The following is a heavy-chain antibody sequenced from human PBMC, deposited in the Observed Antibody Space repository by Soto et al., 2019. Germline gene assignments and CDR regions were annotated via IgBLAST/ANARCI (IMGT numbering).Heavy chain of an antibody. D-gene: IGHD5-18*01. Sequence: SETLSLTCTVSGGSISSYYWSWIRQPPGKGLEWIGYIYYSGSTNYNPSLKSRVTISVDTSKNQFSLKLSSVTAADTAVYYCARVQASYDFDYWGQGTLGTVSS. CDR1: GGSISSYY. V-gene: IGHV4-59*01. J-gene: IGHJ4*02. CDR3: ARVQASYDFDY. CDR2: IYYSGST.